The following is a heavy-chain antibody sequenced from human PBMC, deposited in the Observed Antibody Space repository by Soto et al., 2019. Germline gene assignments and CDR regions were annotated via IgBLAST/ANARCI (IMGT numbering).Heavy chain of an antibody. CDR1: GFTFSNYA. D-gene: IGHD4-17*01. V-gene: IGHV3-23*01. CDR3: VKQQMRDLRAVDY. J-gene: IGHJ4*02. Sequence: VQLLVSGVGLVQPRESLSLSCVGSGFTFSNYAMSWVRQVPGKGLEWVSTISGSGGSTYYADSVKGRFTISRANSNNTLYLQMNGPTAEATAVYYCVKQQMRDLRAVDYCRQGTLVTVSS. CDR2: ISGSGGST.